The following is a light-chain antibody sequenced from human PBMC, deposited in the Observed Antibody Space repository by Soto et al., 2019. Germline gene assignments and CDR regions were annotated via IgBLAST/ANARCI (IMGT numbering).Light chain of an antibody. CDR3: MQSTQLPPT. J-gene: IGKJ5*01. V-gene: IGKV2D-29*01. Sequence: DVVMTQTPLSLSIAPGQPSSISCKSSQTLLHITGETFLFWYLQKPGQAPQLLIYEVSTRVSGVPDRFSGSGSGTDFTLEISRVETDDVGMYYCMQSTQLPPTFGQGTRLEIK. CDR1: QTLLHITGETF. CDR2: EVS.